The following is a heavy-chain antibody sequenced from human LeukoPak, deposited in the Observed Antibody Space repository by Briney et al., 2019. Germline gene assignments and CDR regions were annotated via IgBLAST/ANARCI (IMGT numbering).Heavy chain of an antibody. CDR1: GFTFSSYG. D-gene: IGHD2-2*01. CDR3: AKGIYCSSTSCYSDYYYMDV. CDR2: ISGSDGST. Sequence: GGSLRLSCAASGFTFSSYGMSWVRQAPGKGLEWVSAISGSDGSTYYADSVKGRFTISRDNSKNTLYLQMNSLRAEDTAVYYCAKGIYCSSTSCYSDYYYMDVWGKGTTVTISS. J-gene: IGHJ6*03. V-gene: IGHV3-23*01.